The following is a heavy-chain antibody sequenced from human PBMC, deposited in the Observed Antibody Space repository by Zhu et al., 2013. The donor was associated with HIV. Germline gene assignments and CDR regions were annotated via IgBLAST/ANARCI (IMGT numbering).Heavy chain of an antibody. CDR1: GFTFSSYW. CDR2: IKQDGSEK. CDR3: ARGGGYDSIHYYYGMDV. V-gene: IGHV3-7*01. J-gene: IGHJ6*02. D-gene: IGHD5-12*01. Sequence: EVQLVESGGGLVQPGGSLRLSCAASGFTFSSYWMSWVRQAPGKGLEWVANIKQDGSEKYYVDSVKGRFTISRDNAKNSLYLQMNSLRAEDTAVYYCARGGGYDSIHYYYGMDVWGQGTTVTVSS.